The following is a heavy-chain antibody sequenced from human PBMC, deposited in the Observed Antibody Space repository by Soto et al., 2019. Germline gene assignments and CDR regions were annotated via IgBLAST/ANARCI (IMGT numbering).Heavy chain of an antibody. Sequence: QVQLVESGGGVVQPGRSLRLSCAASGFTFSSYAMHWVRQAPGKGLEWVAVISYDGSNKYYADSVKGRFTISRDNSKNTLYLQMNSLRAEDTAVYYCARETIGTYFDYWGQGTLVTVSS. V-gene: IGHV3-30-3*01. CDR1: GFTFSSYA. CDR3: ARETIGTYFDY. D-gene: IGHD1-1*01. CDR2: ISYDGSNK. J-gene: IGHJ4*02.